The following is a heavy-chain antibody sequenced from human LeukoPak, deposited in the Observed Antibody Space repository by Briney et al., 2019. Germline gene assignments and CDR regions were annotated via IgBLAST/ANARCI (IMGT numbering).Heavy chain of an antibody. Sequence: GGSLRLSCAASGFTFSSYAMSWVRQAPGKGLEWVSAISGSGGSTYYADSVKVRFTISRDNSKNTLYLQMNSLRAEDTAVYYCAKVWSWARYFDYWGQGTLVTVSS. CDR1: GFTFSSYA. D-gene: IGHD3-3*01. CDR3: AKVWSWARYFDY. CDR2: ISGSGGST. V-gene: IGHV3-23*01. J-gene: IGHJ4*02.